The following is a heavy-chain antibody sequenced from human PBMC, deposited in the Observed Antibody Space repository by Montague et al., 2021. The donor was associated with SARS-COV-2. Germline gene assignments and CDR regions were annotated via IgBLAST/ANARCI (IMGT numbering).Heavy chain of an antibody. CDR3: ARVRFYGSGTSLGIEV. CDR1: GGSFSGYY. CDR2: INHSGSA. V-gene: IGHV4-34*01. Sequence: SETLSLTCAVYGGSFSGYYWSWIRQPPGKGLEWIGEINHSGSANYNPSLKSRVTISVDTSKNQFSLKLSSVTAADTAVYYCARVRFYGSGTSLGIEVWGQGTTVTVSS. J-gene: IGHJ6*02. D-gene: IGHD3-10*01.